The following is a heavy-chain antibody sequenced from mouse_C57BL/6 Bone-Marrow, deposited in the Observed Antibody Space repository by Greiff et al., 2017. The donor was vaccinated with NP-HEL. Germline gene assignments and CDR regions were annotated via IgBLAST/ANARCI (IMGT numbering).Heavy chain of an antibody. Sequence: VQLQQPGAELVMPGASVKLSCKASGYTFTSYWMHWVKQRPGQGLEWIGEIDPSDSYTNYNQKFKGKSTLTVDKSSSTAYMQLSSLTSEDSAVYYCAREGGWYFDVWGTGTTVTVSS. D-gene: IGHD1-1*02. CDR2: IDPSDSYT. V-gene: IGHV1-69*01. J-gene: IGHJ1*03. CDR3: AREGGWYFDV. CDR1: GYTFTSYW.